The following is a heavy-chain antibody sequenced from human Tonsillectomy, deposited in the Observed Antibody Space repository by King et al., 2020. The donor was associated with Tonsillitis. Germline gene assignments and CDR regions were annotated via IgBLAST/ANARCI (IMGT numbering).Heavy chain of an antibody. Sequence: LQLQESGPGLVKPSETLSLTCTVSGGSISSYYWSWIRQPPGKGLEWIGYIYYSGSTNYNPSLKSRVTISVDTSKNQFSLKLSSVTAADTAVYYCARGSRWLRLGDYYYYYGMDVWGQGTTVTVSS. CDR2: IYYSGST. D-gene: IGHD5-12*01. J-gene: IGHJ6*02. V-gene: IGHV4-59*01. CDR1: GGSISSYY. CDR3: ARGSRWLRLGDYYYYYGMDV.